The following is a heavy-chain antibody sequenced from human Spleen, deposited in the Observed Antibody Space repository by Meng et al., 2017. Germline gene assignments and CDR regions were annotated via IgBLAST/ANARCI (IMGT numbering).Heavy chain of an antibody. Sequence: GGSLRLSCAASGFTFGNYAMSWVRQPPGKGLEWVSTISGSALSTYYADSVKGRFTISRDNSKKTLYLEMNSLRADDTAVYYCAKNSGYDLDENWGQGTRVTVSS. J-gene: IGHJ4*02. D-gene: IGHD5-12*01. CDR2: ISGSALST. CDR3: AKNSGYDLDEN. V-gene: IGHV3-23*01. CDR1: GFTFGNYA.